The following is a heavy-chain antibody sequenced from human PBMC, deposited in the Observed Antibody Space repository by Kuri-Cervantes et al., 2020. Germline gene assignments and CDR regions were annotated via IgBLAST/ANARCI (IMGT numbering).Heavy chain of an antibody. V-gene: IGHV4-4*07. CDR2: IYXXGSX. J-gene: IGHJ6*02. Sequence: SETLSXXXTXSXGSXSSYYWSWIRQPAGKGXEWXXXIYXXGSXXYNPSXKXGVTMXXDTSKXXXSLXLXSVTAAXXAXYYWSXXMDXAAAGXYGMDVWGQGTTVTVSS. CDR1: XGSXSSYY. D-gene: IGHD6-13*01. CDR3: SXXMDXAAAGXYGMDV.